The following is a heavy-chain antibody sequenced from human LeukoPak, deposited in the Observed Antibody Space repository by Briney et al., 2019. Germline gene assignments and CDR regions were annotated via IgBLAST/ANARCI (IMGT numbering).Heavy chain of an antibody. CDR2: IWYDGSNK. J-gene: IGHJ4*02. CDR3: ARESLVCSGGSCYRHFDY. D-gene: IGHD2-15*01. CDR1: GFTFSSYG. Sequence: GGSLRLSCAASGFTFSSYGMHWVRQAPVKGLEWVAVIWYDGSNKYYADSVKGRFTISRDNSKNTLYLQMNSLRAEDTAVYYCARESLVCSGGSCYRHFDYWGQGTLVTVSS. V-gene: IGHV3-33*01.